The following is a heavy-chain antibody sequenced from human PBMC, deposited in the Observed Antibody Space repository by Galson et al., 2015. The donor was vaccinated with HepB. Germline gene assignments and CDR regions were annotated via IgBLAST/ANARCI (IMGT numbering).Heavy chain of an antibody. CDR3: ARQWLVWTFDSSGYSYNYYMDV. J-gene: IGHJ6*03. CDR2: IDWDDDK. CDR1: GFSLSTSGMR. V-gene: IGHV2-70*04. D-gene: IGHD3-22*01. Sequence: PALVKPTQTLTLTCTFSGFSLSTSGMRVSWIRQPPGKALEWLARIDWDDDKFYSTSLKTRLTISKDTSKNQVVLTMTNMDPVDTATYYCARQWLVWTFDSSGYSYNYYMDVWGKGTTVTVSS.